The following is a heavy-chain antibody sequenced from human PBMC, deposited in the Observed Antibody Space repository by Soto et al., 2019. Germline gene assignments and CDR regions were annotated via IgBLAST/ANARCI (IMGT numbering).Heavy chain of an antibody. D-gene: IGHD6-19*01. CDR3: ARVRLGGIAVANPVPQFDY. V-gene: IGHV4-31*03. CDR2: IYYSGST. CDR1: GGSISSGGYY. Sequence: PSETLSLTCTVSGGSISSGGYYWSWIRQHPGKGLEWIGYIYYSGSTYYNPSLKSRVTISVDTSKNQFSLKLSSVTAADTAVYYCARVRLGGIAVANPVPQFDYWGQGTLVTVS. J-gene: IGHJ4*02.